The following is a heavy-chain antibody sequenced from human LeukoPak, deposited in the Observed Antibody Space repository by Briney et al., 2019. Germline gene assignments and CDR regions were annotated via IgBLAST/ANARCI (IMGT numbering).Heavy chain of an antibody. Sequence: SETLSLTCTVSGGSISSYFWSWIRQPPGKGLEWIGYIYYSGITNYNPSLKSRITISVDTSKNQFSLKMSSVTAADTAVYYCARGYDSSGQTGRYYFDHWGQGTLVTVSS. V-gene: IGHV4-59*12. CDR1: GGSISSYF. D-gene: IGHD3-22*01. CDR2: IYYSGIT. J-gene: IGHJ4*02. CDR3: ARGYDSSGQTGRYYFDH.